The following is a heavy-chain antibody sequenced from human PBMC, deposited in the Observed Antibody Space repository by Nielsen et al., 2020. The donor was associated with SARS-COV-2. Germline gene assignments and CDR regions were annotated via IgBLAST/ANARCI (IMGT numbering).Heavy chain of an antibody. Sequence: SETLSLTCTVSGGSIGSGGFYWSWIRQHPGKGLEWIGTIYYSGSVSYNPSLRSRVTISVDTSKKHFSLKLTSVTAADTAVYFCARGDIAVVPAAMFRGDDAFDIWGQGTMVRVSS. V-gene: IGHV4-39*02. CDR3: ARGDIAVVPAAMFRGDDAFDI. J-gene: IGHJ3*02. CDR1: GGSIGSGGFY. CDR2: IYYSGSV. D-gene: IGHD2-2*01.